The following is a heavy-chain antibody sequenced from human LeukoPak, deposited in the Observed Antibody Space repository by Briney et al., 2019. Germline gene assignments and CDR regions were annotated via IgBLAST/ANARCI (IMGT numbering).Heavy chain of an antibody. CDR2: ITGSGIST. Sequence: PGGSLRLSCEASGFTFSDYAMTWVRQAPGKGLEWVSEITGSGISTYYADSVKGRFTISRDNSKNTLYLQTNSLRAEDTAVYYCAREHFDFDYWGQGTLVTVSS. D-gene: IGHD2/OR15-2a*01. J-gene: IGHJ4*02. CDR3: AREHFDFDY. V-gene: IGHV3-23*01. CDR1: GFTFSDYA.